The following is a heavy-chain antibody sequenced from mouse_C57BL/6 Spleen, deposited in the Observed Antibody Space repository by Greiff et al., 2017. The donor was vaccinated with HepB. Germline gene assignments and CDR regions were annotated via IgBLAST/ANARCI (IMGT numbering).Heavy chain of an antibody. CDR3: ARSTGSYVDY. Sequence: VQLQQSGPELVKPGASVKISCKASGYTFTDYYMNWVKQSHGKSLEWIGDINPNNGGTSYNQKLKGKATLTVDKSSSTAYMELRSLTSADSAVYDCARSTGSYVDYWGQGTTRTVSS. CDR1: GYTFTDYY. CDR2: INPNNGGT. D-gene: IGHD4-1*01. V-gene: IGHV1-26*01. J-gene: IGHJ2*01.